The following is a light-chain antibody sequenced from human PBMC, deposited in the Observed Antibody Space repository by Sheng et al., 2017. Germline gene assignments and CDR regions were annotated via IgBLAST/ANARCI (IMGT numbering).Light chain of an antibody. CDR1: QSINSN. Sequence: IVMTQSPATLSVSPGERATLSCRASQSINSNLAWYQQKPGQAPRLLIYGASTRATGIPARFSGSGSGTEFTLTIDSLQSDDFALYYCQQYHSWPPLTFGGGTKVEIK. CDR2: GAS. V-gene: IGKV3-15*01. CDR3: QQYHSWPPLT. J-gene: IGKJ4*01.